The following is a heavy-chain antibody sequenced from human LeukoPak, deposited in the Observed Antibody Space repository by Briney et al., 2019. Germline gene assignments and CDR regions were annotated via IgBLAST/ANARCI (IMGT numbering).Heavy chain of an antibody. J-gene: IGHJ5*02. CDR2: ISGSGGNT. V-gene: IGHV3-23*01. CDR3: AKDTSVTYFNVRSPFDP. Sequence: RPGGSLRLSCAASGFTFSDYAMTWVRQTPGKGLEWVSAISGSGGNTFYADSVKGRFTISRDNSKNTVYLQMNSLRAEDTAFYYCAKDTSVTYFNVRSPFDPWGQGTLVTVSP. CDR1: GFTFSDYA. D-gene: IGHD3-10*02.